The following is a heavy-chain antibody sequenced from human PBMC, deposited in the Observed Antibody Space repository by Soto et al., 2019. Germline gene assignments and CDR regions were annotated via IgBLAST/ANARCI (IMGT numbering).Heavy chain of an antibody. CDR2: IYSGGST. Sequence: EVQLVESGGGLVQPGGSLRLSCAASGFTVSSNYMSWVRQAPGKGLEWVSVIYSGGSTYYADSVKGRFTISRDNSKNTLYLQMNSLRAEDTAVYYCARVGRKGSGYDYYYYYMDVWGKGTTVTVSS. CDR1: GFTVSSNY. J-gene: IGHJ6*03. CDR3: ARVGRKGSGYDYYYYYMDV. V-gene: IGHV3-66*01. D-gene: IGHD5-12*01.